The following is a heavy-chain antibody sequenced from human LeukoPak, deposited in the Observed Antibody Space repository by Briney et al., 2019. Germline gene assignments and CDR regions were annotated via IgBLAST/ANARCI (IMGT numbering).Heavy chain of an antibody. D-gene: IGHD3-22*01. Sequence: QPGGSLRLSCAASGCTFSSYSMNWVRQAPGKGLEWVSYISSSSSTIYYADSVKGRFTISRDNAKNSLYLQMNSLRAEDTAVYYCARDNNYYYDSSGGVYWGQGTLVTVSS. CDR1: GCTFSSYS. CDR3: ARDNNYYYDSSGGVY. J-gene: IGHJ4*02. V-gene: IGHV3-48*04. CDR2: ISSSSSTI.